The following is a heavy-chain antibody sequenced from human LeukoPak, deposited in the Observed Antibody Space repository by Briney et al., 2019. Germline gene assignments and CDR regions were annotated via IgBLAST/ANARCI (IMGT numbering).Heavy chain of an antibody. Sequence: ASVKVSCKVSGYTLTELSMHWVRQAPGKGLEWMGCFDPEDGETIYAQKFQGRVTMTEDTSTDTAYMELSSLRSEDTAVYYCATAAAGTDWFDPWGQGTLVTVSS. CDR2: FDPEDGET. V-gene: IGHV1-24*01. CDR1: GYTLTELS. D-gene: IGHD6-13*01. J-gene: IGHJ5*02. CDR3: ATAAAGTDWFDP.